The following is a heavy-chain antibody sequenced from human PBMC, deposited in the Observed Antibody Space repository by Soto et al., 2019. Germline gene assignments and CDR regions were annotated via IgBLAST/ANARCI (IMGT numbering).Heavy chain of an antibody. CDR3: AYRRGGSSTGGNFDY. Sequence: QFALKESGPTLVKPSQTLTLTCTFSGFSFSTTGAGVGWIRQPPGKALEWLALIFWNDAKRYSPSLRSRLNIIKDTSNNQVVLTMTNVAPVDTATYYCAYRRGGSSTGGNFDYWSQGTPVTVYS. CDR1: GFSFSTTGAG. D-gene: IGHD2-15*01. CDR2: IFWNDAK. J-gene: IGHJ4*02. V-gene: IGHV2-5*01.